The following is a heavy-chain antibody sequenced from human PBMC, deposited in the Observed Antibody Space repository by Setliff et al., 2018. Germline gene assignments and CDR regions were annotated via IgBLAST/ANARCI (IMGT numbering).Heavy chain of an antibody. V-gene: IGHV4-38-2*01. CDR1: GFSITSGYY. J-gene: IGHJ5*02. CDR3: ARHLSHCTMTTCYNNWFDP. CDR2: LYHSGTT. Sequence: SETLSLTCAVSGFSITSGYYWGWIRQAPGKGLEWIGSLYHSGTTYYNPSLKRRVTISLDTSKNHFSLNLNSVTAADTAVYFCARHLSHCTMTTCYNNWFDPCGQGTLVTVSS. D-gene: IGHD2-2*02.